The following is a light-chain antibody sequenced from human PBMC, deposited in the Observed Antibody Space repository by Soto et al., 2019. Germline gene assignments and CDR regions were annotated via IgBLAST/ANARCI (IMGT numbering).Light chain of an antibody. CDR3: SSYTSTSILYV. J-gene: IGLJ1*01. CDR2: EVS. Sequence: QSALTQPASVSGSPGQSITISCTGTSSDVGGYNYVSWYQQHPGKAPKLMIYEVSTRPSGISNRFSGSKSGNTASLTISGLQAEDEADYYCSSYTSTSILYVFGTGTKLTVL. V-gene: IGLV2-14*01. CDR1: SSDVGGYNY.